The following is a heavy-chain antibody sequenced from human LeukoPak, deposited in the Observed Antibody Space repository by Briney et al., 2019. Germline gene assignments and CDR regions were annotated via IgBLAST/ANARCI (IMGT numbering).Heavy chain of an antibody. CDR3: ARHKGYCSSTSCYYYYGMDV. V-gene: IGHV4-59*08. J-gene: IGHJ6*02. D-gene: IGHD2-2*01. CDR1: GGSISSYY. Sequence: SETLSLTCTVSGGSISSYYWSWIRQPPGKGLEWIGYIYYSGSTNYNPSLKSRVTISVDTSKNQFSLMLSSVTAADTAVYYCARHKGYCSSTSCYYYYGMDVWGQGTTVTVSS. CDR2: IYYSGST.